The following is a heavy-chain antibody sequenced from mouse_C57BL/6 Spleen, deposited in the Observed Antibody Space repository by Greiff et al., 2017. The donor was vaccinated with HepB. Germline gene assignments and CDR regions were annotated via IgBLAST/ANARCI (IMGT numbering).Heavy chain of an antibody. D-gene: IGHD1-1*02. CDR1: GYSITSGYY. CDR3: AREVGY. CDR2: ISYDGSN. J-gene: IGHJ2*01. V-gene: IGHV3-6*01. Sequence: EVKLVESGPGLVKPSQSLSLTCSVTGYSITSGYYWNWIRQFPGNKLEWMGYISYDGSNNYNPSLKNRISITRDTSKNKFFLKLNSVTTEDTSTYYCAREVGYWGQGTTLTVSS.